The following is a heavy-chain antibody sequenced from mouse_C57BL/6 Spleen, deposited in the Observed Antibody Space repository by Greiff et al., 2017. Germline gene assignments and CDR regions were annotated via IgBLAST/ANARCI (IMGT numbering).Heavy chain of an antibody. CDR3: SRSYYYGSTREGYFDY. V-gene: IGHV7-3*01. J-gene: IGHJ2*01. CDR2: IRNKANGYTT. Sequence: EVKLMESGGGLVQPGGSLSLSCAASGFTFTDYYMSWVRQPPGKALEWLGFIRNKANGYTTEYSASVKGRFTISRDNSQSILYLQMNALRAEDSATYYCSRSYYYGSTREGYFDYWGQGTTLTVSS. D-gene: IGHD1-1*01. CDR1: GFTFTDYY.